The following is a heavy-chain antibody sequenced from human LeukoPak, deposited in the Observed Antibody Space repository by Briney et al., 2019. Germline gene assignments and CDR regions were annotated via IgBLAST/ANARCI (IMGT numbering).Heavy chain of an antibody. CDR1: GGSISSYY. CDR2: IYTSGST. V-gene: IGHV4-4*07. D-gene: IGHD3-22*01. CDR3: ARGRGFTMIVGNWFDP. Sequence: SETLSLTCTVSGGSISSYYWSWIRQPAGKGLEWIGRIYTSGSTNYNPSLKSRVTMSVDTSKNQFSLKLSSVTAADPAVYYCARGRGFTMIVGNWFDPWGQGTLVTVSS. J-gene: IGHJ5*02.